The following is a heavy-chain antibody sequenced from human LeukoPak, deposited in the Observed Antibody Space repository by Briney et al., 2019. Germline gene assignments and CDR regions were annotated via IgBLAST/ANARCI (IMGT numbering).Heavy chain of an antibody. Sequence: EASVKVSCKASGGTFSSYAISWVRQAPGQGLEWMGGIIPIFGTANYAQKFQGRVTITADESTSTAYMELSSLRSEDTAVYYCARDNSEGNWFDPWGQGTLVTVSS. CDR3: ARDNSEGNWFDP. V-gene: IGHV1-69*13. CDR1: GGTFSSYA. D-gene: IGHD3-10*01. CDR2: IIPIFGTA. J-gene: IGHJ5*02.